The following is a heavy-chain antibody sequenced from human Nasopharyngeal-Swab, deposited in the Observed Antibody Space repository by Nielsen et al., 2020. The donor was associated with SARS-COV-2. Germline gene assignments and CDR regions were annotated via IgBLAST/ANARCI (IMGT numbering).Heavy chain of an antibody. D-gene: IGHD5-12*01. Sequence: GSLRLSCAVSGGSISSSNCWSWVRQPPGKGLEWIGEIYHSGSTNYNPSLKSRVTISVDKSKNQFSLKLSSVTAADTAVYYCARGGGLDRVATNKGEYYYYGMDVWGQWTTVTVSS. V-gene: IGHV4-4*02. J-gene: IGHJ6*02. CDR2: IYHSGST. CDR1: GGSISSSNC. CDR3: ARGGGLDRVATNKGEYYYYGMDV.